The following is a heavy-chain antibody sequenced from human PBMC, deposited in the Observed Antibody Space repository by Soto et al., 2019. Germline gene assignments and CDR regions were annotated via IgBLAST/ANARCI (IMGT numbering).Heavy chain of an antibody. V-gene: IGHV3-48*01. CDR3: ARDGPNYDSSGYYYDAFDI. J-gene: IGHJ3*02. CDR1: GFTFSSYS. CDR2: ISSSSSTI. D-gene: IGHD3-22*01. Sequence: GGPLRLSCAASGFTFSSYSMNWVRQAPGKELEWVSYISSSSSTIYYADSVKGRFTISRDNAKNSLYLKMNSMRAEDTAVYYCARDGPNYDSSGYYYDAFDIWGQGTMVTVSS.